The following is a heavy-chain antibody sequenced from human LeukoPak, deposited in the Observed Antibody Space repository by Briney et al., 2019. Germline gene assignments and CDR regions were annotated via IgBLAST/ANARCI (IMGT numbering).Heavy chain of an antibody. CDR1: EYTFTSYY. V-gene: IGHV1-46*01. J-gene: IGHJ6*03. CDR2: INPSGGST. D-gene: IGHD1-14*01. CDR3: ARPSGRSPNRDYMDV. Sequence: ASVKVSCKASEYTFTSYYMHWVRQAPGQGLEWMGIINPSGGSTSYAQKFQGRVTMTRDTSTSTVYMELSSLRSEDTAVYYCARPSGRSPNRDYMDVWGKGTTVTISS.